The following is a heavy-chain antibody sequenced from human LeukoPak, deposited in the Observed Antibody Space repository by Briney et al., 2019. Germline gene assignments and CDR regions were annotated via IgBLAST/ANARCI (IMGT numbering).Heavy chain of an antibody. CDR3: ARQGNYYGSPSYLGY. Sequence: PSETLSLTCAVSGGSISINAYYWGWIRQPPGKGLEWIGSIYYSGTTYYNPSLKSRVTISVDTSKNHLSLEVISVTAADTAVYYCARQGNYYGSPSYLGYWGQGILVTVSS. CDR1: GGSISINAYY. CDR2: IYYSGTT. V-gene: IGHV4-39*01. D-gene: IGHD3-10*01. J-gene: IGHJ4*02.